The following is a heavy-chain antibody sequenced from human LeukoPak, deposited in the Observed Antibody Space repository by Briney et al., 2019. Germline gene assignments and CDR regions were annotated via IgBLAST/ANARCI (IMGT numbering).Heavy chain of an antibody. D-gene: IGHD5-18*01. Sequence: ASVTVSCKASGGTFSTYAISWVRQAPGQGLEWMGWINPNSGDTNYAQKFQGRVTMTRDTSISTAYMELSGLISDDTAVYYCAKDQGRGYTYGLYYFDYWGQGTLVTVSS. V-gene: IGHV1-2*02. CDR2: INPNSGDT. J-gene: IGHJ4*02. CDR1: GGTFSTYA. CDR3: AKDQGRGYTYGLYYFDY.